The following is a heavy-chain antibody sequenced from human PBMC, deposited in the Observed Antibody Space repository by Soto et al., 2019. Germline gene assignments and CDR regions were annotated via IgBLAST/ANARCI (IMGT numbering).Heavy chain of an antibody. CDR3: ARHLPGYSSSWYYFDY. D-gene: IGHD6-13*01. J-gene: IGHJ4*02. V-gene: IGHV1-69*01. Sequence: QVQLVQSGAEVKKPGSSVKVSCKASGGTFSSYAISWGRQAPGQGLEWMGGIIPIFGTANYAQKFQGRVTITADESTSTAYMELSSLRSEDTAVYYCARHLPGYSSSWYYFDYWGQGTLVTVSS. CDR1: GGTFSSYA. CDR2: IIPIFGTA.